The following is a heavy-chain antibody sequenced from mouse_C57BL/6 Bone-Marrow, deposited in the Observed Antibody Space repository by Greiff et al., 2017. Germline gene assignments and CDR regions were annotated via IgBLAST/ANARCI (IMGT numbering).Heavy chain of an antibody. CDR2: IHPNSGST. V-gene: IGHV1-64*01. J-gene: IGHJ2*01. Sequence: QVQLQQPGAELVKPGASVKLSCKASGYTFTSYWMHWVKQRPGQGLEWIGMIHPNSGSTNYNEKFKSKATLTVDKSSSTAYMQLSSLTSEDSAVYYCARPITKVVAFDYWGQGTTLTVSS. CDR1: GYTFTSYW. D-gene: IGHD1-1*01. CDR3: ARPITKVVAFDY.